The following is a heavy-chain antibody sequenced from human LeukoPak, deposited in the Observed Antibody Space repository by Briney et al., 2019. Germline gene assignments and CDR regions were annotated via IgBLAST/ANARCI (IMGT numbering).Heavy chain of an antibody. J-gene: IGHJ4*02. V-gene: IGHV3-21*01. CDR1: GFSFSNYH. Sequence: GGSLRLSCAASGFSFSNYHMNWVRQAPGKGLEWVSSISDSSTYIYYADSVKGRFTISRDNAKNSLYLQMNSLRPEDTAVYYCARDLEMATALDYWGQGTLVTVSS. CDR3: ARDLEMATALDY. D-gene: IGHD5-24*01. CDR2: ISDSSTYI.